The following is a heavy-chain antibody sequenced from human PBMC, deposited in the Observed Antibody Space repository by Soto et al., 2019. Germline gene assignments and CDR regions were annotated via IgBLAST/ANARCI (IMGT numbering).Heavy chain of an antibody. J-gene: IGHJ4*02. CDR3: ARISQSDFWSGYYYFFDY. D-gene: IGHD3-3*01. CDR2: ITAFNGNT. Sequence: ASVEVSCKASGYTFTDYGISWVRQAPGQGLQWMGWITAFNGNTKYAQQFQGRVTMTTDTSTSTAYMELRSLESDDTAVYYCARISQSDFWSGYYYFFDYWGQGTLVTVSS. V-gene: IGHV1-18*01. CDR1: GYTFTDYG.